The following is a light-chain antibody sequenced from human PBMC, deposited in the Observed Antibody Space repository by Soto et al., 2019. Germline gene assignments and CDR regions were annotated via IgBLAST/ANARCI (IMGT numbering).Light chain of an antibody. CDR2: AAI. CDR3: QQTYSTPHT. J-gene: IGKJ2*01. V-gene: IGKV1-39*01. CDR1: QTITTY. Sequence: DIQMSQSPSSLSASVGDRVTITCRASQTITTYLNWYQHKPWKAPKLLIYAAISLQSGVPSRLSGSGSGTDFTLTISSLQPEDFATYYCQQTYSTPHTFGQETKVDIK.